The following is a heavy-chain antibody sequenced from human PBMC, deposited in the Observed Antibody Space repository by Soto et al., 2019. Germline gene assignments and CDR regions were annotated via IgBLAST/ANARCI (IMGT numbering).Heavy chain of an antibody. CDR2: IYHSGTT. CDR3: ARLDTNWYV. J-gene: IGHJ4*02. Sequence: QVQLQESGPGLVKPSGTLSLTCAVSGDSISSRNWWSWVRQPPGEGLEWIGYIYHSGTTQYNPSLKSQVTLSVDKSMNHFSLTVTSVTAADTAVYYCARLDTNWYVWGKGTLVTVSS. D-gene: IGHD1-1*01. V-gene: IGHV4-4*02. CDR1: GDSISSRNW.